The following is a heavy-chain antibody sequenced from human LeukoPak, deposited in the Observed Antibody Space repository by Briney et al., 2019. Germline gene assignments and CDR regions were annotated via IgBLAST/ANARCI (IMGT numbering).Heavy chain of an antibody. CDR3: ARGIESYGDYGY. V-gene: IGHV4-34*01. D-gene: IGHD4-17*01. Sequence: SETLSLTCAVYGGSFSGYYWSWIRQPPGKGLEWIGEINHSGSTNYNPSLKSRVTISIDTSKNQFSLKLSSLTAADTAIYYCARGIESYGDYGYWGQGILVTVSS. CDR1: GGSFSGYY. CDR2: INHSGST. J-gene: IGHJ4*02.